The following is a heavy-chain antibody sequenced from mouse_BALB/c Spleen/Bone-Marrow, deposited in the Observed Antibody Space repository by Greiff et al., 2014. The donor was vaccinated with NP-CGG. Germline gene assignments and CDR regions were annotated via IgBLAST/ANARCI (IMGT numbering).Heavy chain of an antibody. J-gene: IGHJ2*01. V-gene: IGHV1-4*01. CDR1: GYTFTSYT. Sequence: VQLQQSGAELARPGASVKMSCKASGYTFTSYTMHWVKQKPGQGLEWIGYINPSSGYTNYNQKFKDKATLTADKSSSTAYMQLSSLTSEDSAVYYCARESLYGSNYYWGQGTTLTVSS. D-gene: IGHD1-1*01. CDR2: INPSSGYT. CDR3: ARESLYGSNYY.